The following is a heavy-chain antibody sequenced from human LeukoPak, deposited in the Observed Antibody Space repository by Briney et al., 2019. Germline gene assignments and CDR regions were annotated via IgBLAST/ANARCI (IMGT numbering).Heavy chain of an antibody. D-gene: IGHD3-3*01. V-gene: IGHV4-61*02. CDR1: GGSISSGSYY. CDR3: ARDRPSWGGYLASTPNWFDP. J-gene: IGHJ5*02. CDR2: IYTSGST. Sequence: PSQTLSLTCTVSGGSISSGSYYWSWIRQPAGKGLEWIGRIYTSGSTNYNPSLKSRVTISVDTSKNQFSLKLSSVTAADTAVYYCARDRPSWGGYLASTPNWFDPWGQGTLVTVSS.